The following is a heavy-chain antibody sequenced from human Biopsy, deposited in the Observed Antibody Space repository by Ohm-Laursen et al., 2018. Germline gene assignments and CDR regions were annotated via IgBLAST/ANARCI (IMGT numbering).Heavy chain of an antibody. Sequence: SETLSLTCTVSGDSISSYYWSWIRQPPGKGLEWMGYVYYTGSTDYNPSLQSRVTISVDTSKNHFSLRLRSVTPADTAIYCARDRGYYSDRTVPGYFDLWGRGTLVTVSS. D-gene: IGHD3-22*01. CDR3: ARDRGYYSDRTVPGYFDL. CDR1: GDSISSYY. CDR2: VYYTGST. V-gene: IGHV4-59*01. J-gene: IGHJ2*01.